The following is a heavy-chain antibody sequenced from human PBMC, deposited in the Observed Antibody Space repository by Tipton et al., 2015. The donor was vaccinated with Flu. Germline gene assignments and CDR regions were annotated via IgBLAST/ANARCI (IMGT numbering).Heavy chain of an antibody. V-gene: IGHV4-30-2*01. CDR3: ARALWIEGYFDY. CDR1: GGSISSGGYS. J-gene: IGHJ4*02. D-gene: IGHD3-3*01. CDR2: IYHSGST. Sequence: TLSLTCAVSGGSISSGGYSCSWIRQPPGKGLEWIGYIYHSGSTYYNLSLKSRVTISVDRSKNQFSLKLSSVTAADTAVYYCARALWIEGYFDYCGQGTLVTVSS.